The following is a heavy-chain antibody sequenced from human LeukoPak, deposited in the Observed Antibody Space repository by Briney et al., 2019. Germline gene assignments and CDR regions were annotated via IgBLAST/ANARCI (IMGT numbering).Heavy chain of an antibody. D-gene: IGHD4-23*01. CDR3: AKEVSGGNPGDS. CDR1: GFTFSTYG. V-gene: IGHV3-30*02. Sequence: PGGSLRLSCAASGFTFSTYGMHWVRQAPGKGLEWVALIRYDGSNKFYADSVKGRFTISRVDSKSTLYLYMNSLRAEDTAVYYCAKEVSGGNPGDSWGQGTLVTV. J-gene: IGHJ5*01. CDR2: IRYDGSNK.